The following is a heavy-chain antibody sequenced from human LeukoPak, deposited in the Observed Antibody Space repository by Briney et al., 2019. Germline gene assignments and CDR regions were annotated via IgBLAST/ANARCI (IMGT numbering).Heavy chain of an antibody. CDR1: GYTFTGNN. CDR3: ARGVEDSSGWYGGWFDP. Sequence: ASVKVSCKASGYTFTGNNMHWVRQPPGQGLEWMGWMNPNSGNTGYAQKFQGRVTMTRNTSISTAYMELSSLRSEDTAVYYCARGVEDSSGWYGGWFDPWGQGTLVTVSS. D-gene: IGHD6-19*01. CDR2: MNPNSGNT. J-gene: IGHJ5*02. V-gene: IGHV1-8*02.